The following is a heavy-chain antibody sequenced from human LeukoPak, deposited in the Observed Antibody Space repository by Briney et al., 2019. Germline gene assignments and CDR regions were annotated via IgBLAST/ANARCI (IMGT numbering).Heavy chain of an antibody. CDR1: GFTFSGSA. CDR2: IRSKANSYAT. CDR3: SMEWLLSSTRWDYYYYMDV. J-gene: IGHJ6*03. D-gene: IGHD3-3*01. V-gene: IGHV3-73*01. Sequence: GGSLRLSCAASGFTFSGSAMHWVRQASGKGLEWVGRIRSKANSYATAYAASVKGRFTISRDDSKNTAYLQMNSLKTEDTAVYYCSMEWLLSSTRWDYYYYMDVWGKGTTVTVSS.